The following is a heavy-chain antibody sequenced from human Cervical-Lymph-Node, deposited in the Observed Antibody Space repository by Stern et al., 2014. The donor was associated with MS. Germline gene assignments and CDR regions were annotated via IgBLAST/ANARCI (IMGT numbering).Heavy chain of an antibody. Sequence: VQLVESGGGVVQPGRSLRLSCAASGFTFGSYGMHWVRQAPGKGLEWGAVISFDASKKDYADSVKGRLTISRDNIKNTLYLQMSSLRVEDTAVYYCAKGPAAMGGWRYYGMDVWGQGTTVTVSS. V-gene: IGHV3-30*18. CDR3: AKGPAAMGGWRYYGMDV. D-gene: IGHD2-2*01. CDR1: GFTFGSYG. CDR2: ISFDASKK. J-gene: IGHJ6*02.